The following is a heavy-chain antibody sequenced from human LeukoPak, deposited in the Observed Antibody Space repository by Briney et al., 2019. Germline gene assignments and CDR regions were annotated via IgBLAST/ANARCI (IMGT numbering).Heavy chain of an antibody. Sequence: GSLRLSCAASGFTFSNAWMSWVRQAPGKGLEWVGRIKSKTDGGTTDYAAPVKGRFTISRDDSKNTLYLQMNSLKTEDTAVYYCTTDPSWFGELTFDYWGQGTLVTVSS. D-gene: IGHD3-10*01. CDR3: TTDPSWFGELTFDY. CDR2: IKSKTDGGTT. CDR1: GFTFSNAW. J-gene: IGHJ4*02. V-gene: IGHV3-15*01.